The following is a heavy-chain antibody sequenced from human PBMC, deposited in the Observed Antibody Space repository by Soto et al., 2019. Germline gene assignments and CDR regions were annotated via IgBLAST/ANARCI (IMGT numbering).Heavy chain of an antibody. CDR3: ASTSQHGDFDWLLYPDS. D-gene: IGHD3-9*01. CDR1: GGTFSSYA. J-gene: IGHJ5*01. CDR2: IIPIFGTA. Sequence: QVQLVQSGAEVKKPGSSVKVSCKASGGTFSSYAISWVRQAPGQGLEWMGGIIPIFGTANYAQKFQGRVTITADKSTRTAYMELSSLRSEDTAVYYCASTSQHGDFDWLLYPDSWGQGTLVTVSS. V-gene: IGHV1-69*06.